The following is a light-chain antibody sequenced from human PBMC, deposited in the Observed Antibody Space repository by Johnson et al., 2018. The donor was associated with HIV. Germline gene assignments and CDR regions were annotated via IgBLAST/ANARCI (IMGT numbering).Light chain of an antibody. Sequence: QSMLTQPPSVSAAPGQKVTISCSGSSSNIGNNYVSWYQQLPGTAPKLLIYDNNKRPSGIPDRFSGSKSGTSATLGITGRQTGDEADYYCGTWDSSLSAGVFGTGTKVTVL. V-gene: IGLV1-51*01. CDR1: SSNIGNNY. CDR2: DNN. CDR3: GTWDSSLSAGV. J-gene: IGLJ1*01.